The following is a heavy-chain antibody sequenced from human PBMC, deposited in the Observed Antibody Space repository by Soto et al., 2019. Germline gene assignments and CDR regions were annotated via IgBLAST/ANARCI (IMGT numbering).Heavy chain of an antibody. CDR1: GGSISSSSYY. V-gene: IGHV4-39*01. Sequence: SKTLSLTCTVSGGSISSSSYYWGWIRQPPGKGLEWIGSIYYSGSTYYNPSLKSRVTISVDTSKNQFSLKLSSVTAADTAVYYCARQKRFLEWSNIQDENWFDPWGQGTLVTVSS. J-gene: IGHJ5*02. CDR3: ARQKRFLEWSNIQDENWFDP. D-gene: IGHD3-3*01. CDR2: IYYSGST.